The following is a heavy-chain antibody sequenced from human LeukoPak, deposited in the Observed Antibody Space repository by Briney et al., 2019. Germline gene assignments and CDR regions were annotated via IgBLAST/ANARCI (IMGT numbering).Heavy chain of an antibody. Sequence: PGGSLRLSCAASGFTFSSYAMSWVRQAPGKGLEWVSAISGSGGSTYYADSVKGRFTISRDNSKNTLYLQMNSLRAEDTAVYYCARLNDDYDRANFDYWGQGTLVTVSS. CDR1: GFTFSSYA. J-gene: IGHJ4*02. CDR3: ARLNDDYDRANFDY. D-gene: IGHD4-17*01. V-gene: IGHV3-23*01. CDR2: ISGSGGST.